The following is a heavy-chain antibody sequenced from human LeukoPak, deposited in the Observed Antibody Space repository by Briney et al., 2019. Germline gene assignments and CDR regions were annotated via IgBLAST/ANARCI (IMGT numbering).Heavy chain of an antibody. CDR1: GGSFSSYY. D-gene: IGHD5-12*01. CDR2: IYTSGTT. Sequence: SETLSLTCTVSGGSFSSYYWSWIRQPAGKGLEWIGHIYTSGTTNYNPSLKSRVTMSIDTSENQFSLKLSSVTAADTAVYYCARTGDQSYSGYINPWGQGTLVTVSS. J-gene: IGHJ5*02. CDR3: ARTGDQSYSGYINP. V-gene: IGHV4-4*07.